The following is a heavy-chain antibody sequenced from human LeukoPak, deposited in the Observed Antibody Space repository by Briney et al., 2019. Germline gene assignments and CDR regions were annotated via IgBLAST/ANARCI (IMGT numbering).Heavy chain of an antibody. CDR1: GFTFSGSA. CDR3: TRLYSSTWPFEY. CDR2: TRSKANSYAT. J-gene: IGHJ4*02. Sequence: GGSLRLSCAASGFTFSGSAMHWVRQASGKGLEWVGRTRSKANSYATAYAASVKGRFTISRDDSKNTAYLQMNSLKTEDTAVYYCTRLYSSTWPFEYWGQGTLVTVSS. V-gene: IGHV3-73*01. D-gene: IGHD6-13*01.